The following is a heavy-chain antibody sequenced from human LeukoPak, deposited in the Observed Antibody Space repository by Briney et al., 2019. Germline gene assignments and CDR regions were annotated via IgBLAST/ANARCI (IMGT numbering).Heavy chain of an antibody. Sequence: GGSLRLSCAASGFTFSDYYMSWIRQAPGKGLEWVSYISSSGSTIYYADSVEGRFTISRDNAKNSLYLQMNSLRAEDTAVYYCARDSSPYYYYGMDVWGQGTTVTVSS. CDR3: ARDSSPYYYYGMDV. V-gene: IGHV3-11*01. CDR2: ISSSGSTI. D-gene: IGHD2/OR15-2a*01. CDR1: GFTFSDYY. J-gene: IGHJ6*02.